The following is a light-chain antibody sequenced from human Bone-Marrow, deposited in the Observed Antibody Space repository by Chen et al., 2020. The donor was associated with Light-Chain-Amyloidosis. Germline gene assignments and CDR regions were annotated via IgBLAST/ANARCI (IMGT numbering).Light chain of an antibody. CDR3: SSYTITNTLV. J-gene: IGLJ1*01. CDR2: EVT. Sequence: ALTQPASVSGSPGQSIIISCTGTSSDVGGDNHVSWYQQHPDKAPKLMIYEVTNRPSWVPDRFSGSKSDNTASLTISGLQTEDEADYFCSSYTITNTLVFGSGTRVTVL. V-gene: IGLV2-14*01. CDR1: SSDVGGDNH.